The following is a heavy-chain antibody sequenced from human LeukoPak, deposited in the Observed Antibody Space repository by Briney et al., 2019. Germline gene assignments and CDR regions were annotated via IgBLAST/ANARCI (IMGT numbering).Heavy chain of an antibody. CDR3: ARHNGGYDNYYYYYGMDV. Sequence: GPLRLSCAASVSTFSSYSMNGVRQPPGKGLEWVSSISSSSSYIYYADSVKGRFTIYRDNAKNSLYLQMNSLRAEDTAVYYCARHNGGYDNYYYYYGMDVWGQGTTVTVSS. D-gene: IGHD5-12*01. CDR1: VSTFSSYS. CDR2: ISSSSSYI. J-gene: IGHJ6*02. V-gene: IGHV3-21*01.